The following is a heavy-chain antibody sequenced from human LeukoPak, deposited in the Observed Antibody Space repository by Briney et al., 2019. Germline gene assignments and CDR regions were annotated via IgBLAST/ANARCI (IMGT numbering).Heavy chain of an antibody. CDR3: ARHGYDILTGLI. V-gene: IGHV4-59*08. J-gene: IGHJ3*02. CDR2: IYYSGST. D-gene: IGHD3-9*01. Sequence: PSETLALTCTGSGGSISSYYWSWIRQPPGKGLEWIGYIYYSGSTNYNPSLKSRVTISVDTSKNQFSLKLSSVTAADTAVYYCARHGYDILTGLIWGQGTMVTVSS. CDR1: GGSISSYY.